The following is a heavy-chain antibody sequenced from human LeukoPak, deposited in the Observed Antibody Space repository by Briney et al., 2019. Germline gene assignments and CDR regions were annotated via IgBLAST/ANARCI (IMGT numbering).Heavy chain of an antibody. CDR2: ISSSGGTI. D-gene: IGHD1-1*01. Sequence: GGSLRLSCAASGFTFSSYEMNWVRQAPGKGLEWVSYISSSGGTIKYADSVKGRFTISRDNAKHSLYLQMNSLRADDTAVYYCASEMGTPNDYWGQGTLVTVSS. CDR3: ASEMGTPNDY. J-gene: IGHJ4*02. CDR1: GFTFSSYE. V-gene: IGHV3-48*03.